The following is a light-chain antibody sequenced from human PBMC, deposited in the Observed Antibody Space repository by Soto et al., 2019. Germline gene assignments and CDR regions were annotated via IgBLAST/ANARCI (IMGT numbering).Light chain of an antibody. CDR3: QQSYSTPYT. CDR1: QSISSD. V-gene: IGKV1-39*01. J-gene: IGKJ2*01. Sequence: DIQMTQSPSSLSASLGDRVTITCRASQSISSDLNWYQQKPGKAPKLLIYAASSLQSGVPSRFSGSGSGTDFTLTISSLQPEDFATYSCQQSYSTPYTFGQGTKLEIK. CDR2: AAS.